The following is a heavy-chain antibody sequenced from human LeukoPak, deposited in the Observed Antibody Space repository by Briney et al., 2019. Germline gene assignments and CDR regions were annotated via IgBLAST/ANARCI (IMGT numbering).Heavy chain of an antibody. Sequence: SETLSLTCTVSGGSVSSGTYYWSWLRQPPGKGLEWIGNIYYSGSAYYNPSLKSRVTMSVDTSKNQFSLKLSSVTAADTAVYYCARKPIVSSAWYYFDYWGQGTLVTVSS. D-gene: IGHD6-13*01. CDR2: IYYSGSA. V-gene: IGHV4-39*07. CDR1: GGSVSSGTYY. CDR3: ARKPIVSSAWYYFDY. J-gene: IGHJ4*02.